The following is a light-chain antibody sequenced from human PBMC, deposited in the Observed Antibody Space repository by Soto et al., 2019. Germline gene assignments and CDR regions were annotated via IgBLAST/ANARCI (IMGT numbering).Light chain of an antibody. CDR3: QQYDKWPYT. CDR2: GAF. J-gene: IGKJ2*01. CDR1: QIIGTN. Sequence: EIVLTQSPATLSVSPGEGATLSCRTSQIIGTNLAGYQQKPGQAPRLLIYGAFIRAPGFPVRFRGTGSGSEFTLTISSLQSEDGAVYFCQQYDKWPYTFGQGTNLELK. V-gene: IGKV3-15*01.